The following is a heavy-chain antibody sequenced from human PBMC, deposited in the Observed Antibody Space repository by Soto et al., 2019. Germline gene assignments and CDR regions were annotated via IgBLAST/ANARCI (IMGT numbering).Heavy chain of an antibody. CDR3: AKGDNLGPKTGYAFDP. CDR2: TYFRSKWYN. CDR1: GDSVSSNTAS. Sequence: SETLSLTCAISGDSVSSNTASWNWIRQSPSRGLEWLGRTYFRSKWYNDYAVSVKSRIIINPDTSNNQFSLQLNSVTPEDTAVYFCAKGDNLGPKTGYAFDPWGQGIMVTVS. V-gene: IGHV6-1*01. D-gene: IGHD5-12*01. J-gene: IGHJ5*02.